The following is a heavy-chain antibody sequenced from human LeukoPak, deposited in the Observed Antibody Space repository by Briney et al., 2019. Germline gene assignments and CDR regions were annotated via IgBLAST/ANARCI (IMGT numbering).Heavy chain of an antibody. D-gene: IGHD3-3*01. V-gene: IGHV3-53*01. CDR2: IYSGGST. Sequence: GGSLRLSCAASGFTVSNNYMYWVRQAPGKGLEWVSVIYSGGSTFYADFVEGRFAVSRVDSKNTLYLQMTSLRVEDTAVYYCARASRTIFDRIALLYGMDVWGRGTTVTVSS. J-gene: IGHJ6*02. CDR3: ARASRTIFDRIALLYGMDV. CDR1: GFTVSNNY.